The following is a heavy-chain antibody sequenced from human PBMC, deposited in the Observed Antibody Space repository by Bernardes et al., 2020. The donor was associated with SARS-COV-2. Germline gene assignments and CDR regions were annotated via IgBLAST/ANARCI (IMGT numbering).Heavy chain of an antibody. Sequence: SETLSLTCTVSGGSISSSSYYWGWIRQPPGKGLEWIGSIYYSGSTYYNPSLKSRVTISVDTSKNQFSLKLSSVTAADTAVYYCARNLNWFDPWGQGTLVTVSS. CDR2: IYYSGST. CDR1: GGSISSSSYY. CDR3: ARNLNWFDP. J-gene: IGHJ5*02. V-gene: IGHV4-39*01.